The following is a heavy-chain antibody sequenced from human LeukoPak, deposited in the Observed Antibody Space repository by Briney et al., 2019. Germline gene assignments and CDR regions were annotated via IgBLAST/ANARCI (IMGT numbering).Heavy chain of an antibody. CDR2: INHSGST. J-gene: IGHJ5*02. CDR1: GGSFSGYY. V-gene: IGHV4-34*01. Sequence: SETLSLTCAVYGGSFSGYYWSWIRQPPGKGLEWIGEINHSGSTNYNPSLKSRVTISVDTSKNQFSLKLSSVTAADTAVYYCARDGGVVPAAKGRRWFDPWGQGTLVTVSS. D-gene: IGHD2-2*01. CDR3: ARDGGVVPAAKGRRWFDP.